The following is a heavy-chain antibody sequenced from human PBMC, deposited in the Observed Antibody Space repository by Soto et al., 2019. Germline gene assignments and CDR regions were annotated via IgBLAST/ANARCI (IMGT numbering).Heavy chain of an antibody. Sequence: EVQLVESGGGLVQPGGSLKLSCAASGVTFSGSAMHWVRQASGKGLEWVGRIRSKANSYATAYAASVKGRFTISRDDSKNTAYLQMNSLKTEDTAVYYCTRLTRMAAGPNWFDPWGQGTLVTVSS. D-gene: IGHD6-13*01. CDR1: GVTFSGSA. CDR3: TRLTRMAAGPNWFDP. J-gene: IGHJ5*02. CDR2: IRSKANSYAT. V-gene: IGHV3-73*02.